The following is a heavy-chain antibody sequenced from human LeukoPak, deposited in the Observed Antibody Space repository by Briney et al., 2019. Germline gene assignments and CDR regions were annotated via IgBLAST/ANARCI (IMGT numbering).Heavy chain of an antibody. V-gene: IGHV1-18*01. D-gene: IGHD3-9*01. CDR1: GHTFTSYG. CDR2: ISAYNGNT. J-gene: IGHJ5*02. CDR3: ARSVITIKAHLDP. Sequence: ASAKVSCKASGHTFTSYGISWVRQAPGQGLEWMGWISAYNGNTNYAQKLQGRVTMTTDTSTSTAYMELRSLRSDDTAVYYCARSVITIKAHLDPWGQGTLVTVSS.